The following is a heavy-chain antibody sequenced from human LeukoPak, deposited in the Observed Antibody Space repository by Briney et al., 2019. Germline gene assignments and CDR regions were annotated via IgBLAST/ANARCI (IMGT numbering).Heavy chain of an antibody. Sequence: SETLSLTCTVSGGSISSYYWSWIRQPPGKGLEWIGEINYSGSTNYNPSLKSRVTISLDTSKNQFSLKLSSVTAADTAVYYCARVRRGSRYCSSTSCLSGAFDIWGQGTMVTVSS. V-gene: IGHV4-34*01. D-gene: IGHD2-2*01. CDR1: GGSISSYY. CDR3: ARVRRGSRYCSSTSCLSGAFDI. J-gene: IGHJ3*02. CDR2: INYSGST.